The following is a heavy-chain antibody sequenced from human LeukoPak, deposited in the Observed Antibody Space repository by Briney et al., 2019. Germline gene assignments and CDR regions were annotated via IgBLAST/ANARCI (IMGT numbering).Heavy chain of an antibody. CDR2: INPNSGGT. Sequence: ASVKVSCKASGYTFTGYYMRWVRQAPGQGLEWMGWINPNSGGTNYAQKFQGRVTMTRDTSISTAYMELSRLRSDDTAVYYCAREWKTAMVIYYFDYWGQGTLVTVSS. D-gene: IGHD5-18*01. V-gene: IGHV1-2*02. CDR1: GYTFTGYY. CDR3: AREWKTAMVIYYFDY. J-gene: IGHJ4*02.